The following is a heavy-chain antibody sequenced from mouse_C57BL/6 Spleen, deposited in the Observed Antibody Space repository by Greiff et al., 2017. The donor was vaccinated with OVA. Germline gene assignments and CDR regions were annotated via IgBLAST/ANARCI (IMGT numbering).Heavy chain of an antibody. Sequence: QVQLKQSGAELVRPGTSVKVSCKASGYAFTNYLIEWVKQRPGQGLEWIGVINPGSGGTNYNEKFKGKATLTADKSSSTAYMQLSSLTSEDSAVYFCARRYSNYGYYAMDYWGQGTSVTVSS. CDR2: INPGSGGT. CDR3: ARRYSNYGYYAMDY. V-gene: IGHV1-54*01. CDR1: GYAFTNYL. D-gene: IGHD2-5*01. J-gene: IGHJ4*01.